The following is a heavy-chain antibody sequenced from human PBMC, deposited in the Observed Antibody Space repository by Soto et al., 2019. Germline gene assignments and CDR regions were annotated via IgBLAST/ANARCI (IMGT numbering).Heavy chain of an antibody. CDR1: GGSISSGGYY. V-gene: IGHV4-31*03. CDR2: IYYSGST. J-gene: IGHJ6*02. D-gene: IGHD3-10*01. Sequence: SETLSLTCTVSGGSISSGGYYWSWIRQHPGKGLEWIGYIYYSGSTYYNPSLKSRVTISVDTSKNQFSLKLSSVTAADTAVYYCARDSNYYGSGSDKRWRLYGMDVWGQGTTVTVSS. CDR3: ARDSNYYGSGSDKRWRLYGMDV.